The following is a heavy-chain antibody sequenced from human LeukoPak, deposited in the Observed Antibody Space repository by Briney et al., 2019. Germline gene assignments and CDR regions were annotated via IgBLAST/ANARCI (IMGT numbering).Heavy chain of an antibody. V-gene: IGHV1-69*06. CDR3: ARIDRMATGRRFDY. CDR1: GGTFRSYA. D-gene: IGHD5-24*01. CDR2: IIPIFGTA. Sequence: ASVKVSCKASGGTFRSYAISWVRQAPGQGLEWMGGIIPIFGTANYAQKFQGRVTITADKSTSTAYMELSSLRSEDTAVYYCARIDRMATGRRFDYWGQGTLVTVSS. J-gene: IGHJ4*02.